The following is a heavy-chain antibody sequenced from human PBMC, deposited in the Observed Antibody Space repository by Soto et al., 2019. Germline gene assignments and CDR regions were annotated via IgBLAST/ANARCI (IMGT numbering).Heavy chain of an antibody. CDR2: IRSKAYGGTT. V-gene: IGHV3-49*03. Sequence: PGGSLRLSCTASGFTFGDYAMSWFRQAPGKGLEWVGLIRSKAYGGTTEYAASVKGRFTISRDDSKSIAYLQMNSLKTEDTAVYYCTREVRDYYYYMDVWGKGTTVTVSS. CDR3: TREVRDYYYYMDV. CDR1: GFTFGDYA. J-gene: IGHJ6*03.